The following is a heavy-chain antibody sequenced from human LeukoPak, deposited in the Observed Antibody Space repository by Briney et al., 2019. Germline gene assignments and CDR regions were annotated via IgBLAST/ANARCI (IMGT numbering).Heavy chain of an antibody. J-gene: IGHJ4*02. D-gene: IGHD3-10*01. CDR2: INHSGST. V-gene: IGHV4-34*01. CDR1: GGSFSGYY. Sequence: SETLSLTCAVYGGSFSGYYWSWIRQPPGKGLEWIGEINHSGSTNYNPSLKSRVTISVDTSKNQFSLKLSSVTAADTAVYYCARGLSYYYGSGSYSYWGQGTLVTVSS. CDR3: ARGLSYYYGSGSYSY.